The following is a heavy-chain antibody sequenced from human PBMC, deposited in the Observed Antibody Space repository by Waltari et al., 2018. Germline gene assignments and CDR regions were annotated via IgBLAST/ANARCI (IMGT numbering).Heavy chain of an antibody. CDR3: ARVVSYGYNYYYYGMDV. Sequence: QVQLVQSGAEVKKPGASVKGSCKASVYTFTSYDINWLRQATGQGLEWMGWMNPNSGNTGYAQKFQGRVTMTRNTSISTAYMELSSLRSEDTAVYYCARVVSYGYNYYYYGMDVWGQGTTVTVSS. D-gene: IGHD5-18*01. CDR1: VYTFTSYD. V-gene: IGHV1-8*01. CDR2: MNPNSGNT. J-gene: IGHJ6*02.